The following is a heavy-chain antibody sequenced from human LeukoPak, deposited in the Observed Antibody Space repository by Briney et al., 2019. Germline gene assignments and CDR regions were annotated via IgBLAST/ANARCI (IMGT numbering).Heavy chain of an antibody. J-gene: IGHJ4*02. V-gene: IGHV1-18*01. D-gene: IGHD1-1*01. CDR1: GYTFTSYG. CDR3: ARADWNDGVDDY. Sequence: ASVEVSCKASGYTFTSYGISWVRQAPGQGLEWMGWISAYNGNTNYAQKLQGRVTMTTDTSTSTAYMELRSLRSDDTAVYYCARADWNDGVDDYWGQGTLVTVSS. CDR2: ISAYNGNT.